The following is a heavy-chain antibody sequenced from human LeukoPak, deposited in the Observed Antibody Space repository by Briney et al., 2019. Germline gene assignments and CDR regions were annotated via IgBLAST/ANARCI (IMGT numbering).Heavy chain of an antibody. CDR3: ERVSAVVGAKGAFDI. J-gene: IGHJ3*02. V-gene: IGHV1-2*02. CDR2: INPNSGDT. CDR1: VYTFTGYY. D-gene: IGHD1-26*01. Sequence: ASVMVSCKSSVYTFTGYYIHWVRQAPGQGLEWMRWINPNSGDTKYAQKFQGRLTMTRDTSISTAYIELTRLTYHDTAVYSCERVSAVVGAKGAFDIWGQGTMVTVSS.